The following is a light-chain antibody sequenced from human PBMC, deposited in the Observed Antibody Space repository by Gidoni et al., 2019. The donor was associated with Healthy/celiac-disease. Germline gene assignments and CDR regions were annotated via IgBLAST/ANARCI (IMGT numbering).Light chain of an antibody. Sequence: DIQMTQSPSSLSASVGDRVTITCRASQSISSYLYWYQQKPGKAPMLLIYAASSLQSGIPSRFSGSGSGTDFTLTISSLQPEDFATYYCQQSYSTPRTFGQGTKVEIK. CDR3: QQSYSTPRT. CDR1: QSISSY. J-gene: IGKJ1*01. CDR2: AAS. V-gene: IGKV1-39*01.